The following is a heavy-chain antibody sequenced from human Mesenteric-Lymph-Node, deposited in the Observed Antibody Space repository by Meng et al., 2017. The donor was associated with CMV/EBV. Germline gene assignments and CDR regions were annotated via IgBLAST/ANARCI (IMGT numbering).Heavy chain of an antibody. CDR1: GFTFSGSA. J-gene: IGHJ6*02. Sequence: GESLKISCAASGFTFSGSAIHWVRQAPGKGLEWVSSMTTTGTYIFYADSLKGRFTISRDNAKNSLYLQMNSLRGEDTAVYYCARSGYDFWSGRFAMDVWGQGTTVTVSS. CDR2: MTTTGTYI. CDR3: ARSGYDFWSGRFAMDV. D-gene: IGHD3-3*01. V-gene: IGHV3-21*01.